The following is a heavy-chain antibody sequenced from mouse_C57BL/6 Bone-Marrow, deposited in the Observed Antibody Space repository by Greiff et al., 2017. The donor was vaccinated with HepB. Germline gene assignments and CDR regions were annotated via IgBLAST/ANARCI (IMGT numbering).Heavy chain of an antibody. V-gene: IGHV1-64*01. CDR1: GYTFTSYW. Sequence: VQLQESGAELVKPGASVKLSCKASGYTFTSYWMHWVKQRPGQGLEWIGMIHPNSGSTNYNEKFKSKATLTVDKSSSTAYMQLSSLTSEDSAVYYCARLGAWFAYWGQGTLVTVSA. CDR3: ARLGAWFAY. J-gene: IGHJ3*01. CDR2: IHPNSGST. D-gene: IGHD4-1*01.